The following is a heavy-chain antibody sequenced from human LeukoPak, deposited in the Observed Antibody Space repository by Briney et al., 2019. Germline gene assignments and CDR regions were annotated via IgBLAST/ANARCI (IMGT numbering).Heavy chain of an antibody. CDR3: ARGRYYYYYMDV. Sequence: PSETLSLTCTVSGGSISSGSYYWSWIRQPAGKGLEWIGRIYTSGSTNYNPSLKSRVTISVDTSKNQFSLKLSSVTAADTAVYYCARGRYYYYYMDVWGKGTTVTVSS. CDR2: IYTSGST. V-gene: IGHV4-61*02. J-gene: IGHJ6*03. CDR1: GGSISSGSYY. D-gene: IGHD3-10*01.